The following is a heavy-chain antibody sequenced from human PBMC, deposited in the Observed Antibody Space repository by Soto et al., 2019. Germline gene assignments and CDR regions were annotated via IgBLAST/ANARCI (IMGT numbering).Heavy chain of an antibody. CDR3: ARAREWFDP. J-gene: IGHJ5*02. Sequence: KTGGSLRLSCAASGFTFSYYYMSWIRQAPGKGLEWVSYISSSSSYTNYADSVKGRFTISRDNAKNSLYLQMNSLRAEDTAVYYCARAREWFDPWGQGTLVTVSS. CDR1: GFTFSYYY. CDR2: ISSSSSYT. V-gene: IGHV3-11*06.